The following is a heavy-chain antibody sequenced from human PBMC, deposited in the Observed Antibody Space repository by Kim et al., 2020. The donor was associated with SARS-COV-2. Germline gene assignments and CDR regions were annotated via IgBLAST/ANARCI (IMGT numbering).Heavy chain of an antibody. J-gene: IGHJ6*03. CDR2: ITQSGRA. V-gene: IGHV4-34*01. D-gene: IGHD4-4*01. CDR3: ARGKIRGLHPYYYMDV. CDR1: GGSISGDY. Sequence: SETLSLTCAVYGGSISGDYWSWIRQPPGKGLTWIGEITQSGRANYNPSLKSRVTISMDMSQNQMSLKLRSVTAADTAVYYCARGKIRGLHPYYYMDVWGNGTTVTVS.